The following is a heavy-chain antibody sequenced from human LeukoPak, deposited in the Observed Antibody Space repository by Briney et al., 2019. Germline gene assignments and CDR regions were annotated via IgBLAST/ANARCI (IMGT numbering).Heavy chain of an antibody. J-gene: IGHJ5*02. CDR1: NYSITSGYF. V-gene: IGHV4-38-2*01. D-gene: IGHD4-17*01. Sequence: SETLSLTCAVSNYSITSGYFWGWIRQPPGKGLEWIANIYHSGTTYYNPSLKRRVTISVDTSKNPFSLKLSSVTPADTAVFYCASTYRDYATGTTWFDPWGQGTLVTVSS. CDR3: ASTYRDYATGTTWFDP. CDR2: IYHSGTT.